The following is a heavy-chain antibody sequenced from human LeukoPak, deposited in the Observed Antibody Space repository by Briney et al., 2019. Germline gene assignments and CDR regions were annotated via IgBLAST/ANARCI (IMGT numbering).Heavy chain of an antibody. CDR2: IYGSGTT. D-gene: IGHD3-3*01. V-gene: IGHV4-4*07. J-gene: IGHJ6*03. CDR3: ARNYPEWSHLRYFHYYYMDV. Sequence: PSETLSLTCTVPDGSISSYTWTWIRQPAGKGLEWIGRIYGSGTTIYNPSLKSRVTMSVDTSKNQFSLNLSSVTAADTAIYYCARNYPEWSHLRYFHYYYMDVWSKGTTVTVS. CDR1: DGSISSYT.